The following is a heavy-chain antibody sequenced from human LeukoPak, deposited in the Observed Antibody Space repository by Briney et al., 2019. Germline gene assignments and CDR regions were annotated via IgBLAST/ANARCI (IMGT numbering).Heavy chain of an antibody. D-gene: IGHD5-18*01. CDR2: ISYDGGNK. J-gene: IGHJ4*02. CDR1: GFTFSNFN. V-gene: IGHV3-33*05. Sequence: PGGSLRLSCAASGFTFSNFNMHWVRQAPGKGLEWLAYISYDGGNKYYADSVKGRFAISRDNARNSLYLQMNSLRAEDTALYYCARDRGYNYGDFDYWGQGTLVTVPS. CDR3: ARDRGYNYGDFDY.